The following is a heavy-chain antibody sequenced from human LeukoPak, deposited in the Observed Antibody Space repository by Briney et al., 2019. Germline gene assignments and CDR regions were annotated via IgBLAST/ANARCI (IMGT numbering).Heavy chain of an antibody. V-gene: IGHV3-23*01. CDR1: GFTFSSYA. D-gene: IGHD2-15*01. CDR3: AKVGSGGSCYDY. Sequence: PGGSLRLSCAASGFTFSSYAMSWVRQAPGKGLEWVSGISGSGGSTYYADSVKGRFTISRDNSKNTLYLQMNSLRAEDTAVYYCAKVGSGGSCYDYWGQGTLVTVSS. J-gene: IGHJ4*02. CDR2: ISGSGGST.